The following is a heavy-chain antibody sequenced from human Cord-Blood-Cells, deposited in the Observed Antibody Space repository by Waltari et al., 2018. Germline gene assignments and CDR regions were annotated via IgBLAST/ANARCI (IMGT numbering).Heavy chain of an antibody. V-gene: IGHV1-46*01. J-gene: IGHJ5*02. D-gene: IGHD6-13*01. CDR3: ARDVESSSWVRGWFDP. Sequence: QVQLVQSGAEVKKPGASVKVSCKASGYTFTSYYMHWVRQAPGQGLEWMGRINPSGGSTSYAQKFQGRVTMTRDTSTSTVYMELSSLRSEDTAVYYCARDVESSSWVRGWFDPWGQGTLVTVSS. CDR2: INPSGGST. CDR1: GYTFTSYY.